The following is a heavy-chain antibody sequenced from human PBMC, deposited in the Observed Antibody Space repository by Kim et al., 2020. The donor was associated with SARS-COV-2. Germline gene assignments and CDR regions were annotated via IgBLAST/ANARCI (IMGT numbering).Heavy chain of an antibody. CDR3: ARGGGSSWYLQYFQH. V-gene: IGHV1-18*01. D-gene: IGHD6-13*01. CDR1: GYTFTSYG. J-gene: IGHJ1*01. Sequence: ASVKVSCKAAGYTFTSYGISWVRQAPGQGLEWMGWISAYNGNTNYAQKLQGRVTMTTDTSTSTAYMGLRSRRSDDTAVYYCARGGGSSWYLQYFQHWGQGTLVTVSS. CDR2: ISAYNGNT.